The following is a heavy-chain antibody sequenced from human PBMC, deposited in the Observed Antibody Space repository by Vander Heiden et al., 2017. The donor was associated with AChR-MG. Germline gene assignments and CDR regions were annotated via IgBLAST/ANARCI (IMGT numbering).Heavy chain of an antibody. D-gene: IGHD4-17*01. CDR3: ARDLVTTVAINWFDP. V-gene: IGHV1-46*01. Sequence: QVQLVQSGAEVKKPGASVKVSCKASGYTFTSYYMHWVRQAPGQGLEWMGIINPSGGSTSYAQKFQGRVTMTRDTSTSTVYMELSSLRSEDTAVYYCARDLVTTVAINWFDPWGHGTLVTVSS. CDR1: GYTFTSYY. CDR2: INPSGGST. J-gene: IGHJ5*02.